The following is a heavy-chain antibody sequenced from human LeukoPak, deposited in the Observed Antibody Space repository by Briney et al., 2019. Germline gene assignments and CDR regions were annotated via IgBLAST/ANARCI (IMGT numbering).Heavy chain of an antibody. CDR1: GGSITNTKYY. CDR2: ICYTGST. Sequence: KPSETLSRTCTLSGGSITNTKYYWGWIRQPPGKGLEWIGSICYTGSTYYNPSLKSRVTISVDTSKNQFSLKLRSVTAADTALYYCTRHTGYISGQYSNYEDSWGQGALVTVSS. V-gene: IGHV4-39*01. J-gene: IGHJ4*02. D-gene: IGHD4-11*01. CDR3: TRHTGYISGQYSNYEDS.